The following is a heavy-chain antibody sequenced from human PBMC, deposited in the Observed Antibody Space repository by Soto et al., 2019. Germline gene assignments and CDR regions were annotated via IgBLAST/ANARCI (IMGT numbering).Heavy chain of an antibody. CDR3: ARVGSSWYTYYFDY. Sequence: QVQLVESGGGVVQPGRSLRLSCAASGFTFSSYAMHWVRQAPGKGLEWVAVISYDGSNKYYADSVKGRFTISRDNSKNTLYLQMSSLRAEDTAVYYCARVGSSWYTYYFDYWGQGTLVTVSS. V-gene: IGHV3-30-3*01. J-gene: IGHJ4*02. D-gene: IGHD6-13*01. CDR1: GFTFSSYA. CDR2: ISYDGSNK.